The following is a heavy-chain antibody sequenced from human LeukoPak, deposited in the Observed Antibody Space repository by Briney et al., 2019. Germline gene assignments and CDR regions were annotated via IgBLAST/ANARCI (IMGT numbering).Heavy chain of an antibody. CDR1: GFTFSSYG. J-gene: IGHJ4*02. CDR3: ANEVDYGDYLVLFDY. CDR2: ISYDGSNK. V-gene: IGHV3-30*18. D-gene: IGHD4-17*01. Sequence: PGGSLRLSCAASGFTFSSYGMHWVRQALGKGLEWVAVISYDGSNKYYADSVKGRFTISRDNSKNTLYLQMNSLRAEDTAVYYCANEVDYGDYLVLFDYWGQGTLVTVSS.